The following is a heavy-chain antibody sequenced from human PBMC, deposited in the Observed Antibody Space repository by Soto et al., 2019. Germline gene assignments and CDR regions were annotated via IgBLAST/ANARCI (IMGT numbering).Heavy chain of an antibody. CDR1: GFTFSSYG. CDR3: AKGVTIFGVVITHDAFDI. V-gene: IGHV3-30*18. CDR2: ISYDGSNK. J-gene: IGHJ3*02. Sequence: GGSLRLSCAASGFTFSSYGMHWVRQAPGKGLEWVAVISYDGSNKYYADSVKGRFTISRDNSKNTLYLQMNSLRAEDTAVYYCAKGVTIFGVVITHDAFDIWGQGTMVTVSS. D-gene: IGHD3-3*01.